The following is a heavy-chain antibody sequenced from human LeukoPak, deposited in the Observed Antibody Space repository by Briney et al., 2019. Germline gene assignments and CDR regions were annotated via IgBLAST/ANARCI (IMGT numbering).Heavy chain of an antibody. CDR3: ARGHGYYYYMDV. CDR1: GYRFSRYG. CDR2: VSVFNGDT. J-gene: IGHJ6*03. D-gene: IGHD3-3*01. V-gene: IGHV1-18*01. Sequence: ASVKVSCKASGYRFSRYGIIWVRQAPGQGPEWVGWVSVFNGDTKYAQKFQGRVTVTTEISTDTAYMELSSLRSDDTGVYYCARGHGYYYYMDVWGQGTTVTVSS.